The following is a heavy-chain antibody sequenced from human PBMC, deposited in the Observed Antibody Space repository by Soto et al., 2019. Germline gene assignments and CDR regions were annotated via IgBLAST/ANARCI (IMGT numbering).Heavy chain of an antibody. CDR1: GGSFSGYY. D-gene: IGHD2-8*01. CDR3: GRGRGSIVLMVYATYFDY. CDR2: INHSGST. Sequence: SETLSLTCAVYGGSFSGYYWSWIRQPPGKGLEWIGEINHSGSTNYNPSLKSRVTISVDTSKNQFSLKLSSVTAADTAVYYCGRGRGSIVLMVYATYFDYWGQGTLVTAPQ. J-gene: IGHJ4*02. V-gene: IGHV4-34*01.